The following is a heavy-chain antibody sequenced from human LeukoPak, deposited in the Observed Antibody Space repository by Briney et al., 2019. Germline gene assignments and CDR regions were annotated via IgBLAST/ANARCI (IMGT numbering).Heavy chain of an antibody. J-gene: IGHJ5*02. Sequence: ASVKVSCKASGYTFTGYHMHWVRQAPGQGLEWMGWINPNSGGTNYAQKFQGRVTMARDTSISTAYMELSSLRSEDTAVYYCARDPLLWQRNNWFDPWGRGTLVTVSS. CDR1: GYTFTGYH. CDR3: ARDPLLWQRNNWFDP. D-gene: IGHD2-15*01. CDR2: INPNSGGT. V-gene: IGHV1-2*02.